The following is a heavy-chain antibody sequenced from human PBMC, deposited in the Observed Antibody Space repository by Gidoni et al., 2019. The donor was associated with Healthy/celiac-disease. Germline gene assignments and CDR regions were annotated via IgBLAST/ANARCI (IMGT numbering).Heavy chain of an antibody. CDR3: ARASTVVPAAGTYYYYYGMDV. CDR2: ISSSSSYI. Sequence: EVQLVESGGGLVKPGGSLRLSCAASGFTFSSSSMNWVRQAPGKGLEWVSSISSSSSYIYYADSVKGRFTISRDNAKNSLYLQMNSLRAEDTAVYYCARASTVVPAAGTYYYYYGMDVWGQGTTVTVSS. CDR1: GFTFSSSS. D-gene: IGHD2-2*01. V-gene: IGHV3-21*06. J-gene: IGHJ6*02.